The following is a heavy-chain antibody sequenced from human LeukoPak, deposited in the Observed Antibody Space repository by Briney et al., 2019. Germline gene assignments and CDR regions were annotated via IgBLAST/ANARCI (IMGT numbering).Heavy chain of an antibody. CDR3: AKDVFGLVETGGYFDY. D-gene: IGHD3-3*01. CDR1: GFTFSSYA. V-gene: IGHV3-23*01. Sequence: PGGSLRLSCAASGFTFSSYAMSWVRQAPGKGLEWVSAVSGSGVSTYYADSVKGRFTISRDNSKNTLYLQMNSLTAEETAVYYCAKDVFGLVETGGYFDYWGQGTLVTVSS. CDR2: VSGSGVST. J-gene: IGHJ4*02.